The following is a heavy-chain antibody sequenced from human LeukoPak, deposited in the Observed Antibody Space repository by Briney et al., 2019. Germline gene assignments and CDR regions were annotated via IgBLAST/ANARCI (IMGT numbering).Heavy chain of an antibody. J-gene: IGHJ6*02. V-gene: IGHV4-4*07. CDR2: IYTSGST. Sequence: SETQSLTCTVSGGSISSYYWSWIRQPAGKGLEWIGRIYTSGSTNYNPSLKSRVTMSVDTSKNQFSLKLSSVTAADTAVYYCARDILFVGRYYYYGMDVWGQGTTVTVSS. D-gene: IGHD3-16*02. CDR1: GGSISSYY. CDR3: ARDILFVGRYYYYGMDV.